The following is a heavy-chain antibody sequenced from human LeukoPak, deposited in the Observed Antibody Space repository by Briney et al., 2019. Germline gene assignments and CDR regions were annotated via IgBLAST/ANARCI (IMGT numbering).Heavy chain of an antibody. V-gene: IGHV1-46*01. CDR2: INPSGGST. CDR1: GYTFTSYY. Sequence: GASVKVSCKASGYTFTSYYVHWVRQAPGEGLEWMGIINPSGGSTIYAQKFQGRVTMTWDMSTSAVYMELSSLRSEDTAVYYCARASGSYWWFDSWGQGTLVTVSS. CDR3: ARASGSYWWFDS. J-gene: IGHJ5*01. D-gene: IGHD1-26*01.